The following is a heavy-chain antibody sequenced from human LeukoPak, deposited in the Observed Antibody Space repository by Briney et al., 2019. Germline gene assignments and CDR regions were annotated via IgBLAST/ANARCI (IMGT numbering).Heavy chain of an antibody. J-gene: IGHJ5*02. Sequence: GGSLRLSCGASGFTFSSYWMSWVRQAPGKGLEWVANIKQDGSEKYYVDSVKGRFTISRDNAKNSLYLQMNSLRAEDTAVYYCARVNYGSGSYYNEDWFDPWGQGTLVTVSS. CDR2: IKQDGSEK. V-gene: IGHV3-7*01. D-gene: IGHD3-10*01. CDR3: ARVNYGSGSYYNEDWFDP. CDR1: GFTFSSYW.